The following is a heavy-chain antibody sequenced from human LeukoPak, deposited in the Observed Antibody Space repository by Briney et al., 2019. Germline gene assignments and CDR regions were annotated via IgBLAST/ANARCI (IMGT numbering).Heavy chain of an antibody. CDR3: AGDRGSSSWYVYYGMDV. D-gene: IGHD6-13*01. J-gene: IGHJ6*02. V-gene: IGHV3-53*01. Sequence: GGSLRLSCAASGFTVSSNYMSWVRQAPGKGLEWVSVIYSGGSTYYADSVKGRFTISRDNSKNTLYLQMNSLRAEDTAVYYCAGDRGSSSWYVYYGMDVWGQGTTVTVSS. CDR1: GFTVSSNY. CDR2: IYSGGST.